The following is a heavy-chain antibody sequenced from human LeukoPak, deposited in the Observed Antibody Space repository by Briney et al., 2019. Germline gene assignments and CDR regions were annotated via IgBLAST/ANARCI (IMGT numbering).Heavy chain of an antibody. CDR1: GFTFSSYG. V-gene: IGHV3-30*02. D-gene: IGHD6-25*01. J-gene: IGHJ4*02. CDR3: AKRSGYGSLFDY. Sequence: SGGSLRLSCAAPGFTFSSYGMHWVRQTPGKGLEWVAFIRYDGSNKYYADSVKGRFTISRDNSKNTLYLQMNSLRAEDTAVYYCAKRSGYGSLFDYWGQGTLVTVSS. CDR2: IRYDGSNK.